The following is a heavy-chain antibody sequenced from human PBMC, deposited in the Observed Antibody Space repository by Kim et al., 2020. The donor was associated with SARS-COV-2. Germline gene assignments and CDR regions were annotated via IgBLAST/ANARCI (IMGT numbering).Heavy chain of an antibody. D-gene: IGHD3-10*01. CDR3: ARDLRFGEFVDY. V-gene: IGHV4-38-2*02. Sequence: SETLSLTWTVSGYSISSGYYWGWIRQPPGKGLEWIGSIYHSGSTYYNPSLKSRVTISVDTSKNQFSLKLSSVTAADTAVYYCARDLRFGEFVDYWGQGTL. CDR1: GYSISSGYY. J-gene: IGHJ4*02. CDR2: IYHSGST.